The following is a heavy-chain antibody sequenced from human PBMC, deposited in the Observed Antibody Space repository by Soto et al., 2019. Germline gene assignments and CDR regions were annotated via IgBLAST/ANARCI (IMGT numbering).Heavy chain of an antibody. CDR1: GFTFGDYA. CDR3: TRGGYYYDSSGYYYEYYFDY. J-gene: IGHJ4*02. CDR2: IRSKAYGGTT. Sequence: SLRLSCTASGFTFGDYAMSWVRQAPGKGLEWVGFIRSKAYGGTTEYAASVKGRFTISRDDSKSIAYLQMNSLKTEDTAVYYCTRGGYYYDSSGYYYEYYFDYWGQGTLVTVSS. D-gene: IGHD3-22*01. V-gene: IGHV3-49*04.